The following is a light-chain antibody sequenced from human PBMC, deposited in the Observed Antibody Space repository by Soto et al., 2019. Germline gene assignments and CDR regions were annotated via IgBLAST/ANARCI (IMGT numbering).Light chain of an antibody. CDR1: SSNIGTNT. J-gene: IGLJ2*01. Sequence: QSVLTQPPSASGTPGQRVTVSCSGSSSNIGTNTVSWYQQLPGTAPKLVISSNNQRPSGVPDRFSGSKSGTSASLAISGLQSEDEADYYCVAWDDSLNGYVVFGGGTKVTVL. CDR3: VAWDDSLNGYVV. CDR2: SNN. V-gene: IGLV1-44*01.